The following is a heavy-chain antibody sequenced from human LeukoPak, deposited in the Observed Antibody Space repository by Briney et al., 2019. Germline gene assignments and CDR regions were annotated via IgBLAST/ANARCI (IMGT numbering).Heavy chain of an antibody. V-gene: IGHV3-7*01. CDR2: IKQDGSQK. CDR1: GGSFSGYY. D-gene: IGHD3-22*01. J-gene: IGHJ4*02. CDR3: ARQEARNYYYEGIDY. Sequence: ETLSLTCAVYGGSFSGYYWSWIRQPPAKGLEWVANIKQDGSQKYYVDSLKGRFTIDRDNSKNTVYLQMNSLRPDDTARYFCARQEARNYYYEGIDYWGAGNLVSVSS.